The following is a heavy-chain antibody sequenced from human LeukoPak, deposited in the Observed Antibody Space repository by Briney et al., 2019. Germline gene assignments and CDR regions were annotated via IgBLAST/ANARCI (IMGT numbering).Heavy chain of an antibody. J-gene: IGHJ4*02. V-gene: IGHV3-48*03. D-gene: IGHD5-18*01. CDR3: ARDTDTARALFDY. Sequence: GGSLRLSCAASGFTFSSYEMNWVRQAPGKGLEWVSYISSSGSTIYYADSVKGRFTISRDNAKNSLYLQMNGLRAEDTAVYYCARDTDTARALFDYWGQGTLVTVSS. CDR2: ISSSGSTI. CDR1: GFTFSSYE.